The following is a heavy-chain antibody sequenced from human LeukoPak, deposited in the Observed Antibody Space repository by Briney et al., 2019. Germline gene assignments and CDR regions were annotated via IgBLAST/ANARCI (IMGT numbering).Heavy chain of an antibody. CDR3: AKTPWYSSGWSIDC. D-gene: IGHD6-13*01. CDR2: VSGNGAGT. V-gene: IGHV3-23*01. Sequence: GGSLRLSCAASRFTFSSYATSWVRQAPGKGLEWVSGVSGNGAGTYYADSVKGRFTISRDNSKNMLYLQMNSLRAEDTAVYYCAKTPWYSSGWSIDCWGQGTLVTVSS. J-gene: IGHJ4*02. CDR1: RFTFSSYA.